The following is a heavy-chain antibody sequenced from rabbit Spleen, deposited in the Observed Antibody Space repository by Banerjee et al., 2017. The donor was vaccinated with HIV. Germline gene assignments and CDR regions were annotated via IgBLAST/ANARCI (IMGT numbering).Heavy chain of an antibody. J-gene: IGHJ4*01. V-gene: IGHV1S40*01. Sequence: QSLEYSGGGLVKPGASLTLTCKASGFSFSSGYDMCWVRQAPGKGLEWIACIAPIFDSTYYASWAKGRFTISKTSSTTVTLQMTSLTGADTATYFCARGDFCFNLWGPGTLVTVS. CDR1: GFSFSSGYD. CDR2: IAPIFDST. CDR3: ARGDFCFNL. D-gene: IGHD4-2*01.